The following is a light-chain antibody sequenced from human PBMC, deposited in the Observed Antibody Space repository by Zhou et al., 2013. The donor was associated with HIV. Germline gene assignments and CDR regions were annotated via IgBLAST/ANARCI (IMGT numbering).Light chain of an antibody. V-gene: IGLV2-23*02. J-gene: IGLJ2*01. CDR1: SSDVGNYNL. CDR2: EVN. CDR3: SSYAGSSAVV. Sequence: QSALTQPASVSGSPGQSITISCTGTSSDVGNYNLVSWYQQHPGKAPKFIIYEVNKRPSGVSNRFSGSKSGNTASLTISGLQAEDEADYYCSSYAGSSAVVFGRRDQADRP.